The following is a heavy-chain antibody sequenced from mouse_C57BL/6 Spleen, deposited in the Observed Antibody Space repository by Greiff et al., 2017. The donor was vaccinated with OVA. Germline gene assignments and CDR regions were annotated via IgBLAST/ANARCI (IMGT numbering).Heavy chain of an antibody. CDR2: IDPSDSYT. D-gene: IGHD1-1*02. J-gene: IGHJ4*01. CDR1: GYTFTSYW. CDR3: ARYYGAYYAMDY. V-gene: IGHV1-59*01. Sequence: QVQLQQPGAELVRPGTSVKLSCKASGYTFTSYWMHWVKQRPGQGLEWIGVIDPSDSYTNYNQKFKGKATLTVDTSSSTAYMQLSSLTSEDSAVYYCARYYGAYYAMDYWGQGTSVTVSS.